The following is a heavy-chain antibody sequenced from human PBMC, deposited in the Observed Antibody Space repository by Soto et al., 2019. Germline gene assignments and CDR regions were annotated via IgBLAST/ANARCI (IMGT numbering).Heavy chain of an antibody. D-gene: IGHD4-17*01. Sequence: QVQLQQWGAGLLKPSETLSLTCAVYGGSFSGYYWSWIRQPPGKGLEWIGEINHSGSTNYNPSLKSRVTISVDTSKNEFSLKLSSVTAADKAVYYCARDRDYGGNSGGEFDYWGQGTLVTVSS. CDR1: GGSFSGYY. CDR2: INHSGST. V-gene: IGHV4-34*01. J-gene: IGHJ4*02. CDR3: ARDRDYGGNSGGEFDY.